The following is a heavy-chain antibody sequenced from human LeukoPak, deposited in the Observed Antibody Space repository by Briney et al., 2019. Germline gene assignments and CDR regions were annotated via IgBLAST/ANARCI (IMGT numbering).Heavy chain of an antibody. D-gene: IGHD3-10*01. Sequence: PGGSLRLSCAASGFTFSSYWMHWVRQAPGKGLAWVSRINSDGSSTSYADSVKGRFTISRDNAKNTLYLQMNSLRAEDTAVYYCSTGSGHAFDIWGQGTMVTVSS. CDR1: GFTFSSYW. CDR3: STGSGHAFDI. CDR2: INSDGSST. J-gene: IGHJ3*02. V-gene: IGHV3-74*01.